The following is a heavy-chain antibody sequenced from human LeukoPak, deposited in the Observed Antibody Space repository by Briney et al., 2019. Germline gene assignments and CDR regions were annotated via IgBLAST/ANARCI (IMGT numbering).Heavy chain of an antibody. J-gene: IGHJ4*02. D-gene: IGHD1-1*01. CDR2: INHSGST. V-gene: IGHV4-34*01. CDR1: GGSFSGYY. Sequence: SETLSLTCAVYGGSFSGYYWSWIRQPPGKGLEWIGEINHSGSTNYNPSLKSRVTISLDTSKKQLSFSLKLSSVTAADTAMYHCARGRPGTVQPVDYWGQGTLVTVSS. CDR3: ARGRPGTVQPVDY.